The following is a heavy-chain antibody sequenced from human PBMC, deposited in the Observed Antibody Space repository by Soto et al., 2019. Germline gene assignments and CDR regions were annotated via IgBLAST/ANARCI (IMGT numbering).Heavy chain of an antibody. CDR1: GYTFTDYF. J-gene: IGHJ4*02. CDR3: ARDVAVAADFDY. Sequence: ASVKVSCKASGYTFTDYFMNWMRQAPGQRLEWMGWINADNGNTKYSQKLQGRVTITRDTSASTAYMQLSSLRSEDTAVYYCARDVAVAADFDYWGQGTLVTVSS. CDR2: INADNGNT. V-gene: IGHV1-3*01. D-gene: IGHD6-19*01.